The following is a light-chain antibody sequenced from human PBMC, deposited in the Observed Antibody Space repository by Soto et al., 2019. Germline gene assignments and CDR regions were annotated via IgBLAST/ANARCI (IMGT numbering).Light chain of an antibody. CDR2: DTS. J-gene: IGLJ1*01. V-gene: IGLV7-46*01. CDR3: LLYYGGAQRV. CDR1: TGPVTSGLY. Sequence: QAVVTQEPSLTVSPGGTVTLTCGSSTGPVTSGLYPYWFQQRPGQAPRTLIYDTSNKHSWTPARFSGSLLGGKAALTLSGVQPEDEAEYYCLLYYGGAQRVFGTGTKLTVL.